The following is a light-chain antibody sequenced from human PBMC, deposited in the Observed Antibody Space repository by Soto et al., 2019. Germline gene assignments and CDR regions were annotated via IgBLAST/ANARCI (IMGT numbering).Light chain of an antibody. V-gene: IGKV3-11*01. CDR1: QSVSSY. Sequence: EIVLTQSPATLSLSPGERATLSCRASQSVSSYLAWYQQKPGQAPRLLIYDASNRATGIPARFSGSGSGTDFTLTISSLEPEDFAVYYCQQRSNWPPLGTFGQGTKVDIK. CDR2: DAS. J-gene: IGKJ1*01. CDR3: QQRSNWPPLGT.